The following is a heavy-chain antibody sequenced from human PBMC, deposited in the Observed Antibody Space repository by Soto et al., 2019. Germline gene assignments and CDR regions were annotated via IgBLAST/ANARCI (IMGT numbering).Heavy chain of an antibody. CDR3: PSSCRADVTLMVDNYYYGLDV. Sequence: GGSLRLSCSATPSAFTFCDHGMHWVRQTPGKGLEWLAVIDGGNRYYADSVKGRFTIPSNNSANTLCLQMSSLTDEDTGFYYCPSSCRADVTLMVDNYYYGLDVWGNETTVTISS. J-gene: IGHJ6*04. CDR1: AFTFCDHG. D-gene: IGHD3-10*01. CDR2: IDGGNR. V-gene: IGHV3-33*03.